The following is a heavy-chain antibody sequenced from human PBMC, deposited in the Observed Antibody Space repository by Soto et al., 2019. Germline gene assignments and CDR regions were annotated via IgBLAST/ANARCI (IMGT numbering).Heavy chain of an antibody. CDR3: ARGSFSSSSSWFDP. D-gene: IGHD6-6*01. Sequence: ASETLSLTCSVSGGSMRSGSYYWTWIRQHPGKGLEWVAYISNSGNTYYNPSLETRLTISLDTSKNLFPLSLTSVTAADTALYYCARGSFSSSSSWFDPWGQGTLVTVSS. V-gene: IGHV4-31*03. J-gene: IGHJ5*02. CDR1: GGSMRSGSYY. CDR2: ISNSGNT.